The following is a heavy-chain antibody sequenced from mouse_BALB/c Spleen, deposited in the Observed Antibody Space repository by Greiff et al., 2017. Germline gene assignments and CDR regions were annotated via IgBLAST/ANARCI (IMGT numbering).Heavy chain of an antibody. J-gene: IGHJ3*01. CDR2: ISDGGSYT. Sequence: DVKLVESGGGLVKPGGSLKLSCAASGFTFSDYYMYWVRQTPEKRLEWVATISDGGSYTYYPDSVKGRFTISRDNAKNNLYLQMNSLQTDDTAMYYCARETAYWGQGTLVTVSA. CDR3: ARETAY. V-gene: IGHV5-4*02. CDR1: GFTFSDYY.